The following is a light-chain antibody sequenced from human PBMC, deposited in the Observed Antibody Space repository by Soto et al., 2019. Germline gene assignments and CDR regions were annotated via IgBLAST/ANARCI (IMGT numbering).Light chain of an antibody. CDR2: EVS. Sequence: QSVLTQPPSASGSPGQSVTISCTGTSSDVGGYNYVSWYPQHPGKAPTLMIYEVSKRPSGVPDRFSGSKSGNTASLTVSGLQAEDEADYYCRSYAGSNTLRFGTGTKLTVL. J-gene: IGLJ1*01. V-gene: IGLV2-8*01. CDR3: RSYAGSNTLR. CDR1: SSDVGGYNY.